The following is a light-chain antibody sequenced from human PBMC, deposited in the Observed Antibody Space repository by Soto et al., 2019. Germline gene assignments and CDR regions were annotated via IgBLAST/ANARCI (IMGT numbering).Light chain of an antibody. Sequence: AVLLTQSPSSFSASTGDRATITCRASQDIHNYLAWYQQVPGKAPKLLLYAASILQTGVPSRFSGSGSETDFTLTIDGLQSEDFATYFCQHYDNYPWTFGQGTTVE. CDR1: QDIHNY. J-gene: IGKJ1*01. CDR3: QHYDNYPWT. CDR2: AAS. V-gene: IGKV1-8*01.